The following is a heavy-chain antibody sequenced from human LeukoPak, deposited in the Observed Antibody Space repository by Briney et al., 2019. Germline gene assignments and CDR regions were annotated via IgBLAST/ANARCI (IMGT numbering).Heavy chain of an antibody. CDR2: IYHSGST. D-gene: IGHD3-16*01. Sequence: PSQTLSLTCAVSGGSISSGGYSWSWIRQPPGKGLEWIVYIYHSGSTYYNPSLKSRVTISVDRSKNQFSLELSSVTAADTAVYYCAREGGDRQIDYWGQGTLVTVSS. J-gene: IGHJ4*02. CDR3: AREGGDRQIDY. V-gene: IGHV4-30-2*01. CDR1: GGSISSGGYS.